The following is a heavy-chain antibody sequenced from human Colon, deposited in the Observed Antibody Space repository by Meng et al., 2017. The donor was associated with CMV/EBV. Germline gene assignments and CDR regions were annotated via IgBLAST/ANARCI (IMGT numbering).Heavy chain of an antibody. CDR2: IKEDGSEK. CDR1: GFTFSNYW. V-gene: IGHV3-7*01. J-gene: IGHJ3*02. Sequence: GGSLRLSCAASGFTFSNYWMTWLRQAPGRGLELVAHIKEDGSEKYFVGSVKGRFTISRDNAKNSLYLQMNSLRAEDTAVYYCARDPFIKAFDTWGQGTMVTVSS. CDR3: ARDPFIKAFDT.